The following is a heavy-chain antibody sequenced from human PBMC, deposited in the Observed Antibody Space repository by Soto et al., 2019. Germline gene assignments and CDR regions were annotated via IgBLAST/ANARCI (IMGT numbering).Heavy chain of an antibody. CDR1: GGSISSGGYY. J-gene: IGHJ5*02. CDR3: ARDNSSSWYTGFDP. CDR2: IYYSGST. Sequence: TSETLSLTCTVSGGSISSGGYYWSWIRQHPGKGLEWIGYIYYSGSTYYNPSLKSRVTISVDTSKNQFSLKLSSVTAADTAVYYCARDNSSSWYTGFDPWGQGTLFTVSS. D-gene: IGHD6-13*01. V-gene: IGHV4-31*03.